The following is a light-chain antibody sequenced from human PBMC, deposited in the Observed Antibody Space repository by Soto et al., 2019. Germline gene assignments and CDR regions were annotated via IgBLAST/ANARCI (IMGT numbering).Light chain of an antibody. CDR1: QSVSSSY. V-gene: IGKV3-20*01. Sequence: EIVLTQSPGTLPLSPGERATLSCRASQSVSSSYLAWYQQKPGQAPRLLIYGASSRATGIPDRFSGSGSGTDFTLTISRLEPEDFAVYYCQQYGRAFGQGTKLEIK. CDR3: QQYGRA. CDR2: GAS. J-gene: IGKJ2*01.